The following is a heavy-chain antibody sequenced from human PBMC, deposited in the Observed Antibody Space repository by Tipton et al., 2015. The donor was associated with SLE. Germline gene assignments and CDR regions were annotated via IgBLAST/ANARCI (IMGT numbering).Heavy chain of an antibody. Sequence: TLSLTCAVSGGSISSGGYSWGWIRQPPGKGLEWIGYIYHSGSTYYNPSLKSRVTISVDRSKNQFSLKLSSVTAADTAVYYCAIYCSSTSCNSQYYFDYWGQGTLVTVSS. D-gene: IGHD2-2*01. J-gene: IGHJ4*02. CDR3: AIYCSSTSCNSQYYFDY. CDR1: GGSISSGGYS. CDR2: IYHSGST. V-gene: IGHV4-30-2*01.